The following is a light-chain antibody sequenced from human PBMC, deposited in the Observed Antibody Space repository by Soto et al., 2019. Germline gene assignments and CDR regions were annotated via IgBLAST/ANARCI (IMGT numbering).Light chain of an antibody. Sequence: ETVFTQSPVTLSLSPGERATLSCRASQSVSSYLAWYQQKPGQAPRLLIYDASNRATGIPARFSGSGSGTDFTLTISSLEPEDFAVYYCQQRSNWPPSITFGQGTRLEIK. CDR1: QSVSSY. CDR2: DAS. J-gene: IGKJ5*01. V-gene: IGKV3-11*01. CDR3: QQRSNWPPSIT.